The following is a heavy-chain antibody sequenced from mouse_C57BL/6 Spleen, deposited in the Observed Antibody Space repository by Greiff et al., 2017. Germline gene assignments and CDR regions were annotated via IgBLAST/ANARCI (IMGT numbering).Heavy chain of an antibody. D-gene: IGHD1-1*01. Sequence: VQLQQSGPELVKPGASVKIPCKASGYTFTDYNMDWVKQSHGKSLEWIGDINPNNGGTIYNQKFKGKATLTVDKSSSTAYMELRSLTSEDTAVYYCAREPYGSSYGYFDVWGTGTTVTVS. J-gene: IGHJ1*03. CDR1: GYTFTDYN. V-gene: IGHV1-18*01. CDR3: AREPYGSSYGYFDV. CDR2: INPNNGGT.